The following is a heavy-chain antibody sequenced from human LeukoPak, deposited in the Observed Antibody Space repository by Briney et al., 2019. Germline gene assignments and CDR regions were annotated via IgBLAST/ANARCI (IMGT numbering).Heavy chain of an antibody. D-gene: IGHD2-2*01. CDR3: ASLGYCSSTSCYAWGYYYYYMDV. J-gene: IGHJ6*03. V-gene: IGHV3-21*01. Sequence: GGSLRLSCAASGFTFDDYGMNWVRQAPGKGLEWVSSISSSSSYIYYADSVKGRFTISRDNAKNSLYLQMNSLRAEDTAVYYCASLGYCSSTSCYAWGYYYYYMDVWGKGTTVTVSS. CDR1: GFTFDDYG. CDR2: ISSSSSYI.